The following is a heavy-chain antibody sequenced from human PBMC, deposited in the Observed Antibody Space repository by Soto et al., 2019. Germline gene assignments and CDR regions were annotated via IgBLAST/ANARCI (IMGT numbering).Heavy chain of an antibody. V-gene: IGHV4-59*01. Sequence: QVQLQESGPGLVKPSETLSLTCTVSGASISSSNWSWIRQPPGKGREWIGFIFYSGSTSYNPSLKSRVTISIDTSEYQFSLKLNSVTAADTAVYYCASMIGDPVLSFDSWGQGTLVAVSS. CDR1: GASISSSN. D-gene: IGHD3-10*02. CDR2: IFYSGST. CDR3: ASMIGDPVLSFDS. J-gene: IGHJ5*01.